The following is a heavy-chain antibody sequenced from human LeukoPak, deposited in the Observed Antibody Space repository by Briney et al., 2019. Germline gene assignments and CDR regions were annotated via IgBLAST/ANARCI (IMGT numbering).Heavy chain of an antibody. CDR2: ITANRPVR. J-gene: IGHJ4*02. V-gene: IGHV3-30*04. D-gene: IGHD1-26*01. Sequence: PGRSLTLSCTASGFTFEYYAIHWVRQAPGGGLEWVAIITANRPVRFYADSVKGRFTLSSDNSQNTVFLQMNSLRPEDTGVYYCARDAQSGAHTDFDFWGQGTLVTVSS. CDR1: GFTFEYYA. CDR3: ARDAQSGAHTDFDF.